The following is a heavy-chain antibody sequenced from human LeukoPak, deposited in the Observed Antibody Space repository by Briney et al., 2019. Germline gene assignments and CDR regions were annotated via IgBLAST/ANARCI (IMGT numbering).Heavy chain of an antibody. CDR3: ARGRFQWLVPRGAFDI. CDR1: GGSFSGYY. CDR2: INHSGST. V-gene: IGHV4-34*01. J-gene: IGHJ3*02. Sequence: SETLCLTCAVYGGSFSGYYWSWIRQPPGKGLEWIGEINHSGSTNYNPSLKSRVTISVDTSKNQFSLKLSSVTAADTAVYYCARGRFQWLVPRGAFDIWGQGTMVTVSS. D-gene: IGHD6-19*01.